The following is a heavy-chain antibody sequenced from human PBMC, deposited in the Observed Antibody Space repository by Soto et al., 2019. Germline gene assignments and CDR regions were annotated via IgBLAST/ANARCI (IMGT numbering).Heavy chain of an antibody. CDR1: GGSFSGYY. J-gene: IGHJ4*02. Sequence: SETLSLTCAVYGGSFSGYYWSWIRQPPGKGLEWIGEINHSGSTNYNPSLKSRVTISVDTSKNQFSLKLSSVTAADTAVYYCARGPTKLQSMVRGVIIPFDYWGQGTLVTVS. V-gene: IGHV4-34*01. CDR3: ARGPTKLQSMVRGVIIPFDY. CDR2: INHSGST. D-gene: IGHD3-10*01.